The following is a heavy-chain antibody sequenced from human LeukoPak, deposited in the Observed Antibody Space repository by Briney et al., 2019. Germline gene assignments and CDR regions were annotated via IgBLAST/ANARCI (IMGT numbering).Heavy chain of an antibody. CDR3: ARVVVAATDWFDP. CDR2: INHSGNT. CDR1: GGAFSGYY. Sequence: PSETLSLTCAVYGGAFSGYYWSWIRHPPGQGLEWIGEINHSGNTNYTPSLKSRVTISLDTSKNQFSLKLSSVTAADTAVYYCARVVVAATDWFDPWGLGTLVTVSS. D-gene: IGHD2-15*01. J-gene: IGHJ5*02. V-gene: IGHV4-34*01.